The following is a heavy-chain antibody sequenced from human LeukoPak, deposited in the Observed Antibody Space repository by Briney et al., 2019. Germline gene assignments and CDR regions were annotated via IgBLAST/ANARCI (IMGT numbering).Heavy chain of an antibody. J-gene: IGHJ4*02. CDR3: ARSEDSSGYYPGAIDY. CDR1: GGSISSYY. V-gene: IGHV4-59*01. Sequence: SETLSLTCTVSGGSISSYYWSWIRQPPGKGLEWIGYIYYSGSTNYNPSLKSRVTISVDTSKNQFSLKLSSVTAADTALYYCARSEDSSGYYPGAIDYWGQGTLVTVSS. D-gene: IGHD3-22*01. CDR2: IYYSGST.